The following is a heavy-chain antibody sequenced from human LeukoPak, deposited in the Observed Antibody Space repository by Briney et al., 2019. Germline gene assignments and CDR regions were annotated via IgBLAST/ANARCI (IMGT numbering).Heavy chain of an antibody. J-gene: IGHJ6*02. D-gene: IGHD1-26*01. CDR1: GYTSTSYY. CDR3: ARGDSGGGSYYGMDV. V-gene: IGHV1-46*01. Sequence: ASVKVSCKASGYTSTSYYMHWVRQAPGQGLEWMGIINPSGGSTSYAQKFQGRVTMTRDTSTSTVYMELSSLRSEDTAVYYCARGDSGGGSYYGMDVWGQGTTVTVSS. CDR2: INPSGGST.